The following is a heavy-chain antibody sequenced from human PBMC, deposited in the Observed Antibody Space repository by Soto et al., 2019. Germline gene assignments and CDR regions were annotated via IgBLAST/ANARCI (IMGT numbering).Heavy chain of an antibody. CDR1: GFTFSTYV. J-gene: IGHJ4*02. Sequence: GGSLRLSCGASGFTFSTYVMTWVRQAPGKGLEWVSSVSGSAGSTSYADSVKGRFSISRDNSKNTLYLQMNSLRAEDTAVYYCVRKGTYDRSGYNYPFDYWGQGTLVTVSS. D-gene: IGHD3-22*01. CDR3: VRKGTYDRSGYNYPFDY. CDR2: VSGSAGST. V-gene: IGHV3-23*01.